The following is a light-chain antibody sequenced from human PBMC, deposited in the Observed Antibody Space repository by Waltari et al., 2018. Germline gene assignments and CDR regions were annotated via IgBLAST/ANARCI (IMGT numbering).Light chain of an antibody. Sequence: QSALTQPASVSGSPGQSIAISCTGTSSDAGGYNYVSGYQQHPGKAPKLMIYDVINRPSGVSNRFSGSKSGNTASLTISGLQAEDEADYYCSSYTSSSSVVFGGGTKLTVL. CDR2: DVI. CDR3: SSYTSSSSVV. J-gene: IGLJ2*01. CDR1: SSDAGGYNY. V-gene: IGLV2-14*03.